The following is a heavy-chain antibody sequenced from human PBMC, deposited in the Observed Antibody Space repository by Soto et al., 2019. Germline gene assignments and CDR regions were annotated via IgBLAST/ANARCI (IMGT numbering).Heavy chain of an antibody. J-gene: IGHJ6*02. V-gene: IGHV6-1*01. D-gene: IGHD2-2*01. Sequence: QTLSLTCAISGDSVSSSSAAWNWIRQSPSRGLEWLGRTYYRSKWYNDYAVSVKSRITINPDTSKNQFSLQLNSVTPEDTAVYYCARVPGWDIVVVPAYGMDVWGQGTTVTVSS. CDR2: TYYRSKWYN. CDR3: ARVPGWDIVVVPAYGMDV. CDR1: GDSVSSSSAA.